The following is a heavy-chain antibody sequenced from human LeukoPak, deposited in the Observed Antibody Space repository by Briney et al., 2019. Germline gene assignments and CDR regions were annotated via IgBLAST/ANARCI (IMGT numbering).Heavy chain of an antibody. CDR2: MNPNSGNT. V-gene: IGHV1-8*01. CDR3: ARGDYYGPRYGMDV. CDR1: GYTFTSYD. D-gene: IGHD3-10*01. J-gene: IGHJ6*02. Sequence: ASVKVSCKASGYTFTSYDINWVRQATGQGLEWMGWMNPNSGNTGYAQKFQGRVTMTRNTSISTAYMELSSLRSEDTAVYCCARGDYYGPRYGMDVWGQGTTVTVSS.